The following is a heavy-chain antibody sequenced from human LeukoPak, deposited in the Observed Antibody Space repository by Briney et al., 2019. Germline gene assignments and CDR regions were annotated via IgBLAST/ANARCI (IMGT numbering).Heavy chain of an antibody. CDR2: IIGSGGST. V-gene: IGHV3-23*01. D-gene: IGHD6-19*01. CDR3: AKNNAVAGIFDY. CDR1: GFTFSSYA. J-gene: IGHJ4*02. Sequence: GGSLRLSCAASGFTFSSYAMSWVRQAPGKGLEWVSAIIGSGGSTYYADSVKGRFTISRDNSKNTLYLQMNSLRAEDTAVYYCAKNNAVAGIFDYWGQGTLVTVSS.